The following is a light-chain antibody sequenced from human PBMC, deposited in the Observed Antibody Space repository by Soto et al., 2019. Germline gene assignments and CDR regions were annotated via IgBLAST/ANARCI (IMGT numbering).Light chain of an antibody. J-gene: IGLJ1*01. Sequence: QSVLTQPASVSGSPGQSITISCTGTSSDVGAYNFVSWYQQHPGKVPKLMIFDVSSRPSGVSDRFSGSKSGNTASLTISGLQAEDEGDYYCGSYTSSSTHVFGSGTQLTVL. V-gene: IGLV2-14*03. CDR1: SSDVGAYNF. CDR2: DVS. CDR3: GSYTSSSTHV.